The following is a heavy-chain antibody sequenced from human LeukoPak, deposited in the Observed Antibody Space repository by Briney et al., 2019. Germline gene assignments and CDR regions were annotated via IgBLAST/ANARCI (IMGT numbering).Heavy chain of an antibody. Sequence: TSETLSLTCAVSGGSISSSNWWSWVRQPPGKGLEWIGEIYHSGSTNYNPSLESRVTISVDKSKNQFSLKLSSVTAADTAVYYCARRNIAVAGLFDYWGQGTLVTVSS. CDR1: GGSISSSNW. V-gene: IGHV4-4*02. CDR2: IYHSGST. D-gene: IGHD6-19*01. J-gene: IGHJ4*02. CDR3: ARRNIAVAGLFDY.